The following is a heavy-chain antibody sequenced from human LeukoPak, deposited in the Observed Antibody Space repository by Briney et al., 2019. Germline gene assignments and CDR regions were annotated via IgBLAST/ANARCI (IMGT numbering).Heavy chain of an antibody. D-gene: IGHD6-25*01. CDR2: IYYNGNT. V-gene: IGHV4-39*07. CDR1: GGSISSSSYY. J-gene: IGHJ4*02. CDR3: ARATAAPSSYFFDH. Sequence: SETLSLTCTVSGGSISSSSYYWGWIRQPPGERLEWIATIYYNGNTYYNPSLQSRVTISVDTSTNQFSLKLNSVIAADTAVYYCARATAAPSSYFFDHWGQGTLVTVSS.